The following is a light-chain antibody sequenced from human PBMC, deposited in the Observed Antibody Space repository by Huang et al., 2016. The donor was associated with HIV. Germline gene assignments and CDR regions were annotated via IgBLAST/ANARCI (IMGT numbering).Light chain of an antibody. V-gene: IGKV3-20*01. Sequence: EIVLTQSPGTVSLSPGERATLSYRASQSVSSKYLAWYQQKPGQAPRLLIYGASYRATGIPDRFSGSGSETDFTLTISRLEPEDFAVYYCQQYDSSPIFTFGPGTKVDIK. CDR1: QSVSSKY. CDR3: QQYDSSPIFT. CDR2: GAS. J-gene: IGKJ3*01.